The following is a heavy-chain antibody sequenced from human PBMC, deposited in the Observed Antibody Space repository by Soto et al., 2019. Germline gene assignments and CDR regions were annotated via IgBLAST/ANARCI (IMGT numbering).Heavy chain of an antibody. CDR1: GFTVSSNY. J-gene: IGHJ3*02. V-gene: IGHV3-53*01. CDR3: TRERFLEWLVGVRFWAFDN. CDR2: IYSDDRT. Sequence: LRLSCAASGFTVSSNYMNWVRQAPGKGLEWVSVIYSDDRTYYADSVKGRFTISRDNSKNTVYLQLNSLRAEDTAVYYCTRERFLEWLVGVRFWAFDNWGQGTMVTVS. D-gene: IGHD3-3*01.